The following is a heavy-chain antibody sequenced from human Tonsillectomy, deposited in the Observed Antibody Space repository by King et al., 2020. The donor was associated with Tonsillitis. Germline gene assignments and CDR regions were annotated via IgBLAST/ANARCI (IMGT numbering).Heavy chain of an antibody. CDR2: VDHRGNT. V-gene: IGHV4-34*01. CDR1: GGSFSDYY. Sequence: VQLQQWGAGLLKPSETLSLTCTVSGGSFSDYYRSWIRQSPGKGLEWIGEVDHRGNTNYNPSLKNRVTISLDTSRDQFSLKLSSVTAADTAIYYCARSLFSRYYQVGTTFSDYWGQGTLVTVSS. D-gene: IGHD1-26*01. J-gene: IGHJ4*02. CDR3: ARSLFSRYYQVGTTFSDY.